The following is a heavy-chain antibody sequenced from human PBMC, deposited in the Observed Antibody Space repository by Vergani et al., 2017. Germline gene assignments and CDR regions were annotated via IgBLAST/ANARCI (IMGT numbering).Heavy chain of an antibody. Sequence: EVQLVESGGGLVQPGGSLRLSCAASGFTFSSYAMNWVRQAPGKGLEYVSAITYNGGSTYYANSVKGRFTVSRDNSKNTLFLQMDSLGPEDTAVYYCASGFSRENFDEICGQGTKVIVSS. CDR1: GFTFSSYA. V-gene: IGHV3-64*01. CDR2: ITYNGGST. CDR3: ASGFSRENFDEI. J-gene: IGHJ3*02. D-gene: IGHD2/OR15-2a*01.